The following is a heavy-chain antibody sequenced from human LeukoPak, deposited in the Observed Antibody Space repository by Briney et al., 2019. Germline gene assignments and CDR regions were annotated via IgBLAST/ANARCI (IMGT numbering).Heavy chain of an antibody. CDR2: IGPSGGDI. D-gene: IGHD7-27*01. Sequence: GGSLRLSCAASGFTFSRYTMTWVRQAPGKGLEWVSIIGPSGGDIHYADSVKGRFIISRDNSKNTLSLQMNSLRVDDTAIYYCARDPNWGSGYWGQGTLVTVTS. V-gene: IGHV3-23*01. J-gene: IGHJ4*02. CDR3: ARDPNWGSGY. CDR1: GFTFSRYT.